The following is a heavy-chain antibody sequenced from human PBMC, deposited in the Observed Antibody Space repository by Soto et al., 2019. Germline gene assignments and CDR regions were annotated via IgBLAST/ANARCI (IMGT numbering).Heavy chain of an antibody. CDR2: IKQDGSEK. D-gene: IGHD3-3*01. CDR3: ARSYDFWSGYYYYYYYMDV. V-gene: IGHV3-7*01. CDR1: GFTFSSYW. J-gene: IGHJ6*03. Sequence: GGSLRLSCAASGFTFSSYWMSWVRQAPGKGLEWVANIKQDGSEKYYVDSVKGRFTTSRDNAKNSLYLQMNSLRAEDTAVYYCARSYDFWSGYYYYYYYMDVWGKGTTVTVSS.